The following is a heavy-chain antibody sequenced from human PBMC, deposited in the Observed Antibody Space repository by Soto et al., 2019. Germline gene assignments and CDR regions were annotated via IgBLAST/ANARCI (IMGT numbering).Heavy chain of an antibody. D-gene: IGHD4-17*01. CDR2: ISAYNGNT. J-gene: IGHJ4*02. CDR1: GYTFTSYG. V-gene: IGHV1-18*01. Sequence: GASVKVSCKASGYTFTSYGISWVRQAPGQGLEWMGWISAYNGNTNYAQKLQGRVTMTTDTSTSTAYMELRSLRSDDTAVYYCARVGGRLTTVTPSDYWGQGTLVTVSS. CDR3: ARVGGRLTTVTPSDY.